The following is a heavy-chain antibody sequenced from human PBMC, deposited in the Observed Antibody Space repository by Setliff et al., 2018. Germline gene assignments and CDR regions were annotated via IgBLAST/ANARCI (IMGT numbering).Heavy chain of an antibody. V-gene: IGHV4-39*07. J-gene: IGHJ4*02. CDR2: IYYGGSA. Sequence: PSETLSLTFTVSGGSISSSNYYWGWIRQPPGKGLEWIGNIYYGGSAYYNPSLKSRVTISVDTSKNQFSLKLSSVTAADTAMYYCARILGYCSGGSCYVPYWGQGTLVTVSS. CDR3: ARILGYCSGGSCYVPY. CDR1: GGSISSSNYY. D-gene: IGHD2-15*01.